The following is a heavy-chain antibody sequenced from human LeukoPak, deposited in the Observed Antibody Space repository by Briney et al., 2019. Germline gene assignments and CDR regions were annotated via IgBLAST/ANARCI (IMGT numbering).Heavy chain of an antibody. CDR3: AREMRFGSYSSSWYLLDY. J-gene: IGHJ4*02. CDR1: GGSISSYS. Sequence: PSATLSLTCTVSGGSISSYSWSWMRQPAGKGLEWIGRIYPRESPNYNPSLKSRVTISVDTSKNQFSLKLSSVTAADTAVYYCAREMRFGSYSSSWYLLDYWGQGTLVTVSS. V-gene: IGHV4-4*07. CDR2: IYPRESP. D-gene: IGHD6-13*01.